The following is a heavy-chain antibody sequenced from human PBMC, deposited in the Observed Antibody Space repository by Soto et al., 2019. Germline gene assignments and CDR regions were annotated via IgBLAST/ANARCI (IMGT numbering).Heavy chain of an antibody. Sequence: QVQLQESGPGLVKPSQTLSLTCTVSGGSISSGGYYWSWIRQHPGKGLEWIGYIYYSGSTYYNPSLKSRVTISVDTSKNQSPLKLSSVTAADTAVYSCARGGRRSPGMDVWGQGTTVTVSS. CDR3: ARGGRRSPGMDV. V-gene: IGHV4-31*03. CDR1: GGSISSGGYY. CDR2: IYYSGST. J-gene: IGHJ6*02.